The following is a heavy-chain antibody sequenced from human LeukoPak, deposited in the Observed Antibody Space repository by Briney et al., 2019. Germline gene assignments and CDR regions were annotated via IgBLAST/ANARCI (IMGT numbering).Heavy chain of an antibody. D-gene: IGHD1-26*01. CDR3: TTRGGSFSIFDY. V-gene: IGHV3-15*01. CDR2: IKSKTDGGTT. CDR1: GFTFSDAW. Sequence: GGSLRLSCAAPGFTFSDAWMSWVRQAPGKGLEWVGRIKSKTDGGTTDYAAPVKGRFTISRDDSKNTLYLQMNSLKTEDTAVYYCTTRGGSFSIFDYWGQGTLVTVSS. J-gene: IGHJ4*02.